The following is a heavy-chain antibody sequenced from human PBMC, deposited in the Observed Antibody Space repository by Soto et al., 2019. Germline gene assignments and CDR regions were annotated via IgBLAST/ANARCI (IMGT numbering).Heavy chain of an antibody. CDR3: VRVVANPDYPDN. D-gene: IGHD2-15*01. CDR2: IVPIVDTS. CDR1: GGTFSSYA. Sequence: QVQLVQSGAEVRQPASSVKVSCKTSGGTFSSYAISWVRQAPGQGLEWMGGIVPIVDTSTYAQKFQGRVTITADDTTSTVYMELSSLRSYDTAGYYCVRVVANPDYPDNWGQGTLVTVSS. J-gene: IGHJ4*02. V-gene: IGHV1-69*12.